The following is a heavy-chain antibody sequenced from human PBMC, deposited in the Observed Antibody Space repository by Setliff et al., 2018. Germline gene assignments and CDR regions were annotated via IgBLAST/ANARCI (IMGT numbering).Heavy chain of an antibody. CDR2: IRYDGSNK. J-gene: IGHJ4*02. CDR1: GFTFSSYG. V-gene: IGHV3-30*02. Sequence: GGSLRLSCAASGFTFSSYGMHWVRQAPGKGLEWVAFIRYDGSNKYYADSVKGRFTISRDNSKNTLYLQMNSLRAEDTAVYYCARDPYYYDSSGYLTFDYWGQGTLVTVSS. D-gene: IGHD3-22*01. CDR3: ARDPYYYDSSGYLTFDY.